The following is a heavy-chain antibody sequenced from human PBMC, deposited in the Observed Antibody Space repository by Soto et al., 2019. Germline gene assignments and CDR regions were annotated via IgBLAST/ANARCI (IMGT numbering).Heavy chain of an antibody. CDR2: IRPDGGDK. V-gene: IGHV3-7*01. CDR1: GFTFSTYW. CDR3: ARALMAVTSQDAFDI. J-gene: IGHJ3*02. D-gene: IGHD2-21*02. Sequence: PGGSLRLSCAGSGFTFSTYWINWVRQAPGKGLEWVANIRPDGGDKHYVDSVKGRFTISRDNAKNSLYLQMNSLRADDTAVYYCARALMAVTSQDAFDIWGQGTMVTVSS.